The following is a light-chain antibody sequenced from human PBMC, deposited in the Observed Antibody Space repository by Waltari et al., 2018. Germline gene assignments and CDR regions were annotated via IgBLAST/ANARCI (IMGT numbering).Light chain of an antibody. V-gene: IGLV3-19*01. CDR1: SLXXXX. J-gene: IGLJ2*01. CDR3: XSRDSSGXXXX. Sequence: SSELXXXPAVSVXLXXTVRITCXGDSLXXXXXSWYQQKPGQAPVLVIYGKNNRPSGXPDRFAGSXSGNTASLTITGAQAXXEADYYCXSRDSSGXXXXFGGGTKLTVL. CDR2: GKN.